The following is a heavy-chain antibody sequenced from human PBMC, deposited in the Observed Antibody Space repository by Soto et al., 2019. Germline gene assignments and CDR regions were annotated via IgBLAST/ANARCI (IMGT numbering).Heavy chain of an antibody. J-gene: IGHJ6*02. CDR3: ARDSTIFGVVRAPNAPSYGMDV. CDR1: GYTFTSYY. CDR2: INPSGGST. Sequence: GASVKVSCKASGYTFTSYYMHWVRQAPGQGLEWMGIINPSGGSTSYAQKFQGRVTMTRDTSTSTVYMELSSLRSEDTAVYYCARDSTIFGVVRAPNAPSYGMDVWGQGTTVTVS. V-gene: IGHV1-46*01. D-gene: IGHD3-3*01.